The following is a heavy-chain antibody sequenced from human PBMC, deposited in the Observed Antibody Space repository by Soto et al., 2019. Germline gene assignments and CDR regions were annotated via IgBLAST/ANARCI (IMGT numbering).Heavy chain of an antibody. V-gene: IGHV1-18*01. D-gene: IGHD2-8*01. Sequence: QVQLVQSGAEVKKPWASVKVSCKASGYTFINYGITWVRQAPGQGLEWMGWDSAHNANANYAQKPQGRVTTTTDTATITGYKELRGLRSDDTAVHYCARKGRTCTEGDAFDVWGQGTMVTDSS. CDR3: ARKGRTCTEGDAFDV. J-gene: IGHJ3*01. CDR2: DSAHNANA. CDR1: GYTFINYG.